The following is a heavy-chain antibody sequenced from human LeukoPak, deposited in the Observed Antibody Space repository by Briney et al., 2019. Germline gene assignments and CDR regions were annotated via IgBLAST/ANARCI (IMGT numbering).Heavy chain of an antibody. J-gene: IGHJ5*02. CDR2: IYTSGST. Sequence: SQTLSLTCTVSGGSISSGSYYWRWIRQPAGKGLEWIGRIYTSGSTNYNPSLKSRVTISVDTSKNQFSLKLSSVTAADTAVYYCASSEVVPGWFDPWGQGTLVTVSS. CDR3: ASSEVVPGWFDP. CDR1: GGSISSGSYY. V-gene: IGHV4-61*02. D-gene: IGHD2-2*01.